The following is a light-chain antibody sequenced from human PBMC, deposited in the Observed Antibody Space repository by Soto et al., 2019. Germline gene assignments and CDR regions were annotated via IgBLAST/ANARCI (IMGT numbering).Light chain of an antibody. V-gene: IGLV1-51*01. Sequence: QAVLTQPPSVSAAPGQKVTISCSGSSSNIGKNYVSWYQQLPGTAPKLLIYDNNKRPSGIPDRFSGSKSGTSATLGITGLQTGDEADYYCETWDSSLSAAVFGGGTQLTVL. CDR2: DNN. J-gene: IGLJ7*01. CDR3: ETWDSSLSAAV. CDR1: SSNIGKNY.